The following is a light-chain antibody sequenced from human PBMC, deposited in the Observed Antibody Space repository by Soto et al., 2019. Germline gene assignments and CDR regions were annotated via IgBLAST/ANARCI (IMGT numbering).Light chain of an antibody. CDR1: QSVSSY. CDR2: DAS. CDR3: KRRSNCPPT. V-gene: IGKV3-11*01. Sequence: EIVLTQSPATLSLSPGERAALSCRASQSVSSYLAWYQQKPGQAPRLLIYDASKRATGIPARFSGSGSGTDSTLTISTQEPEVLAVFFCKRRSNCPPTFGGGTKGE. J-gene: IGKJ4*01.